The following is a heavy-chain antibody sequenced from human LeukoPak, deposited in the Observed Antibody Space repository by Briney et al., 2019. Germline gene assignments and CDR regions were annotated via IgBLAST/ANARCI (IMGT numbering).Heavy chain of an antibody. CDR3: SSGSPYYYYYMDV. V-gene: IGHV3-74*01. CDR2: INSDGSST. J-gene: IGHJ6*03. Sequence: PGGSLGLSCAASGFTFSSYWMHWVRQAPGKGLVWVSRINSDGSSTSYADSVKGRFTISRDNAKNTLYLQMNSLRAEDTAVYYCSSGSPYYYYYMDVWGKGTTVTVSS. D-gene: IGHD3-10*01. CDR1: GFTFSSYW.